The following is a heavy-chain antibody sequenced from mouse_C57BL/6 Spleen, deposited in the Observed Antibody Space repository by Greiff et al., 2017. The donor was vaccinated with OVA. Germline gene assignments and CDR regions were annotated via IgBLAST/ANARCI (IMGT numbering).Heavy chain of an antibody. J-gene: IGHJ4*01. CDR1: GYTFTDYE. V-gene: IGHV1-15*01. CDR2: IDPETGGT. CDR3: TRRGDGSSLYAMDY. D-gene: IGHD1-1*01. Sequence: QVQLQQSGAELVRPGASVTLSCKASGYTFTDYEMHWVKQTPVHGLEWIGAIDPETGGTAYNQKFKGKAILTADKSSSTAYMELRSLTSEDSAVYYCTRRGDGSSLYAMDYWGQGTSVTVSS.